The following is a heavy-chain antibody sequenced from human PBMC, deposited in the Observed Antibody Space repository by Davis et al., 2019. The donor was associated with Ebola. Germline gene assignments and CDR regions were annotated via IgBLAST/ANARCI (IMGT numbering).Heavy chain of an antibody. CDR3: AKDTSNIWFDV. D-gene: IGHD1-26*01. J-gene: IGHJ3*01. Sequence: GESLKISCAASGFTVSSNYMSWVRRAPGKGLEWVSPLGLSADTYYADSVKGRFTISRDNSKNTLHLQMNGLRVEDTAIYDCAKDTSNIWFDVWGQGTMVTVSS. V-gene: IGHV3-53*01. CDR1: GFTVSSNY. CDR2: LGLSADT.